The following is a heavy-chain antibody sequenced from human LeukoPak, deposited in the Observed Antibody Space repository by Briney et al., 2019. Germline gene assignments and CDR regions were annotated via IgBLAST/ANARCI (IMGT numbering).Heavy chain of an antibody. CDR1: GFTFSRYW. CDR2: IKTDGSDT. Sequence: GGPLRLSCAPSGFTFSRYWIHCPPQAPGKALVWVSRIKTDGSDTSYADSVKGRFTISRDNAKNTLYLQMNSMSAEDTAVYYCARGGSSGCLDYWGQGTLVTVSS. V-gene: IGHV3-74*01. J-gene: IGHJ4*02. D-gene: IGHD6-19*01. CDR3: ARGGSSGCLDY.